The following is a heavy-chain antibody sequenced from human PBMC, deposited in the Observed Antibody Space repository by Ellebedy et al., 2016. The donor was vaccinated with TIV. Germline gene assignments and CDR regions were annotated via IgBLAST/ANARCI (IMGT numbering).Heavy chain of an antibody. CDR1: GGSVSGSNYY. CDR3: ARDVGAASPSY. D-gene: IGHD6-25*01. J-gene: IGHJ4*02. CDR2: ISYSGVT. Sequence: SETLSLXXTVSGGSVSGSNYYWGWIRQSPGKGLEWIGSISYSGVTYYNPSLKRRVTVSGDTSKKQFSLILTSVTAADTAVYYCARDVGAASPSYWGQGTLVTVSS. V-gene: IGHV4-39*07.